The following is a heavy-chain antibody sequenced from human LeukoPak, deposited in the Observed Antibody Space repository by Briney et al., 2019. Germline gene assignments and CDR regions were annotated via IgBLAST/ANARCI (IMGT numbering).Heavy chain of an antibody. Sequence: GRSLRLSCAASGFTFSSYAMHWVRQAPGKGLEWVAVISYDGSNKYYADSVKGRFTISRDNAKNSLYLQMNSLRAEDTALYYCAKDSYGSGSYSWFDPWGQGTLVTVFS. CDR2: ISYDGSNK. D-gene: IGHD3-10*01. CDR3: AKDSYGSGSYSWFDP. J-gene: IGHJ5*02. CDR1: GFTFSSYA. V-gene: IGHV3-30-3*01.